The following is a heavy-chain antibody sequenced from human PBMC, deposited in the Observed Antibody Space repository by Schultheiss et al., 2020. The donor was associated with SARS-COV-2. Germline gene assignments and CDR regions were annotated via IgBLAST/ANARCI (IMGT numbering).Heavy chain of an antibody. D-gene: IGHD3-22*01. CDR2: ISGSGGST. Sequence: LRLSCAASGLTLSNAWMSWVRQAPGKGLEWVSAISGSGGSTYYADSVKGRFTISRDNSKNTLYLQMNSLRAEDTAVYYCANYYDSTPYEYWGQGTLVTVSS. CDR1: GLTLSNAW. V-gene: IGHV3-23*01. CDR3: ANYYDSTPYEY. J-gene: IGHJ4*02.